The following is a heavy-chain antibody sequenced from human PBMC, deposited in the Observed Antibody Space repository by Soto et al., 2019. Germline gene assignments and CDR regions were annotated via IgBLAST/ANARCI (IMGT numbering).Heavy chain of an antibody. CDR2: IYYSGST. V-gene: IGHV4-59*01. J-gene: IGHJ6*02. D-gene: IGHD3-22*01. Sequence: SETLSLTWTVSGGSISSYYWSWIRQPPGKGLEWIGYIYYSGSTNYNPSLKSRVTISVDTSKNQFSLKLSSVTAADTAVYYCARVHDSSGYPPYYYYGMDVWGQGTTVTVSS. CDR1: GGSISSYY. CDR3: ARVHDSSGYPPYYYYGMDV.